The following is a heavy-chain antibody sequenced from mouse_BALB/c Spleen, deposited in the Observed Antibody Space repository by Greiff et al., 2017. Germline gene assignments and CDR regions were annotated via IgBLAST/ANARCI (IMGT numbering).Heavy chain of an antibody. CDR3: ARDAHLDY. J-gene: IGHJ2*01. Sequence: DVKLQESGPGLVKPSQSLSLTCSVTGYSITSGYYWNWIRQFPGNKLEWMGYISYDGSNNYNPSLKNRISITRDTSKNQFFLKLNSVTTEDTATYYCARDAHLDYWGQGTTLTVSS. V-gene: IGHV3-6*02. CDR2: ISYDGSN. CDR1: GYSITSGYY.